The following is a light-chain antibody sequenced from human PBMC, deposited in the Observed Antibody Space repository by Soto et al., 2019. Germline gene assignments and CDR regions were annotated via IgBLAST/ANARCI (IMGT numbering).Light chain of an antibody. V-gene: IGKV3-20*01. CDR3: HQYGISPPVT. Sequence: VLTQAPGSLTFSPGERATFSCRASQSVSSSYLAWYQQKPGQAPRLLIYDASNRATGIPDRFSGSGSGTDFTLTISRLEPEDFAMYYCHQYGISPPVTFGQGTRLEIK. CDR1: QSVSSSY. CDR2: DAS. J-gene: IGKJ5*01.